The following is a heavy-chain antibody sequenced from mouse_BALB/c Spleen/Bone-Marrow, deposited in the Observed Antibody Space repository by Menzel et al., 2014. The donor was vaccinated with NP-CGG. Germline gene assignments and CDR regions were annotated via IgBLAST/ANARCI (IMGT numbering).Heavy chain of an antibody. D-gene: IGHD2-3*01. CDR3: ARDINDGYYWYFDV. V-gene: IGHV7-3*02. CDR2: IRNKANGHTT. J-gene: IGHJ1*01. Sequence: EVQLVESGGGLVQPGGSLRLSCATSGVTFXDYYMSWVRQPPGKALEWLGFIRNKANGHTTEYSASVKGRFTISRDNSQSILYLLMNTLRAEDSATYYCARDINDGYYWYFDVWGAGTTVTVSS. CDR1: GVTFXDYY.